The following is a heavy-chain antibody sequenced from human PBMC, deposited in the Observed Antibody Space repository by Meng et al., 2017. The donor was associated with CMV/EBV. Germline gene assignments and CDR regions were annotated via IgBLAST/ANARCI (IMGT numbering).Heavy chain of an antibody. Sequence: QVQLQESGPGPVKPSQTLSLTCTVSGGSISRGDYYWSWSCQPPGKGLEWIGYIYYSGSTYYNPSLKSRVTISVDTSKNQFSLKLSSVTAADTAVYYCARDNRRGGVDYWGQGTLVTVSS. CDR3: ARDNRRGGVDY. D-gene: IGHD3-3*01. J-gene: IGHJ4*02. CDR2: IYYSGST. V-gene: IGHV4-30-4*08. CDR1: GGSISRGDYY.